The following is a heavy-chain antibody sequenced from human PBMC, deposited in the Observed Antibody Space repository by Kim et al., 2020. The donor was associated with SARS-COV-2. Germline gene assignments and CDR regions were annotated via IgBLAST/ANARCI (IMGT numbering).Heavy chain of an antibody. Sequence: ASVKVSCKASGYSFTSYYMHWVRQAPGQGLEWMGIINPSGGSTSYAQKFQSRVTMTRDTSTSTVYMELSSLRSEDTAVYYCATLGLSGGYLPDYWGQGTLVTVSS. CDR2: INPSGGST. D-gene: IGHD2-8*02. J-gene: IGHJ4*02. V-gene: IGHV1-46*01. CDR1: GYSFTSYY. CDR3: ATLGLSGGYLPDY.